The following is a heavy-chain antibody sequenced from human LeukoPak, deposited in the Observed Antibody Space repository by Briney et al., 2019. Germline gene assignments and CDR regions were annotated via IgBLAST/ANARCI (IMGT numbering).Heavy chain of an antibody. Sequence: GASVKVSCKASGGTFSSYAISWVRQAPGQGLEWMGGIIPIFGTANYAQKFQGRVTITADESTSTAYMELSSLRSEDTAVYYCARDIGKTSDYGEDYWGQGTLVTVSS. CDR3: ARDIGKTSDYGEDY. CDR2: IIPIFGTA. CDR1: GGTFSSYA. J-gene: IGHJ4*02. V-gene: IGHV1-69*13. D-gene: IGHD4-17*01.